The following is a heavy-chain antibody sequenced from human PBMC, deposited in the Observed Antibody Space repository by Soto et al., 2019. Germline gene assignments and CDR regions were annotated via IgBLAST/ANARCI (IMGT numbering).Heavy chain of an antibody. CDR1: GGSISSYY. V-gene: IGHV4-59*08. CDR2: IYYSGST. J-gene: IGHJ4*02. Sequence: SETLSLTCTVSGGSISSYYWSWIRQPPGKGLEWIGYIYYSGSTNYNPSLKSRVTISVDTSKNQFSLKLSSVTPADTAVYYCARQTFGYFWQTDYWGQGTLVTVSS. D-gene: IGHD3-3*01. CDR3: ARQTFGYFWQTDY.